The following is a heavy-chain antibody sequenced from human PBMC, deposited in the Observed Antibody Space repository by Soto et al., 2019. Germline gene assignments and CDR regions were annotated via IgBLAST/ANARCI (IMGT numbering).Heavy chain of an antibody. CDR2: INAGNGNT. CDR1: GYTFTSYA. V-gene: IGHV1-3*01. D-gene: IGHD6-19*01. J-gene: IGHJ6*02. Sequence: QVPLVQSGAEVKKPGASVKVSCKASGYTFTSYAMHWVRQAPGQRLEGMGWINAGNGNTKYSQKFQGRVTITRDTSASTAYMELSSLRSEDTAVYYCARWPISEYSSGWYRYYYYGMDVWGQGTTVTVSS. CDR3: ARWPISEYSSGWYRYYYYGMDV.